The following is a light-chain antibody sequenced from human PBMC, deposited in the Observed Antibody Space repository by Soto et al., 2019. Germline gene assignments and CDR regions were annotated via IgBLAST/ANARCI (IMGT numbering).Light chain of an antibody. Sequence: QSVLTQPASVSGSPGQSIAISCTGTSSDVGGYNYVSWYQQYPGKAPKLIIFDVTNRPSGVSDRFSGSKSGSTASLTISGLQAEDEADYYCSSDTSSSTPFGTGTKVTVL. CDR1: SSDVGGYNY. V-gene: IGLV2-14*01. J-gene: IGLJ1*01. CDR2: DVT. CDR3: SSDTSSSTP.